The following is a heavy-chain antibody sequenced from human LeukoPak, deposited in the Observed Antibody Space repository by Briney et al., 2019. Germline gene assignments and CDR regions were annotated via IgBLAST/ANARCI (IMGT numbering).Heavy chain of an antibody. CDR1: GGSFSGYY. J-gene: IGHJ4*02. Sequence: PSETLSLTCAVYGGSFSGYYWSWIRQPPEKGLEWIGEINHSGSTNYNPSLKSRVTISVDTSKNQFSLKLSSVTAADTAVYYCARVDACCAGRDYWGQGTLVTVSS. CDR3: ARVDACCAGRDY. CDR2: INHSGST. V-gene: IGHV4-34*01. D-gene: IGHD3-10*01.